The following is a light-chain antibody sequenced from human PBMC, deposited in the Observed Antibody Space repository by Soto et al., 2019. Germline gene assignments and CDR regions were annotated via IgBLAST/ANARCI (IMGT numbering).Light chain of an antibody. Sequence: QSALTQPASVSGSPGQSITISCTGSSTDVGGYNYVSWHQQHPGKAPKFMIFDVTKRPSGVSNRFSGSKSGETASLTISGLQAEDEADYYCSSYTRDKTVLFGGGTKVTVL. CDR3: SSYTRDKTVL. CDR1: STDVGGYNY. J-gene: IGLJ2*01. V-gene: IGLV2-14*03. CDR2: DVT.